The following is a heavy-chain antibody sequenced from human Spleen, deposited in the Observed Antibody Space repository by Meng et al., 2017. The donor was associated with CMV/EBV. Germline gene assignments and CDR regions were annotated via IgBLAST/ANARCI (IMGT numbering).Heavy chain of an antibody. Sequence: SGPTLVKPTQTLTLTCTFSGFSLSTSGMRVSWIRQPPGKALEWLARIDWDDDKFYSTSLKTRLTISKDASKNQVVLTMTNMDPVDTATYYCARTQGYDSGSYPDYWGQGTLVTVSS. CDR1: GFSLSTSGMR. D-gene: IGHD3-10*01. CDR2: IDWDDDK. CDR3: ARTQGYDSGSYPDY. V-gene: IGHV2-70D*14. J-gene: IGHJ4*02.